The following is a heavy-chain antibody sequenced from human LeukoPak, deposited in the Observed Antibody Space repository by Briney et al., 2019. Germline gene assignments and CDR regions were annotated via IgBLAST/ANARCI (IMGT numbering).Heavy chain of an antibody. Sequence: SETLSLTCTVSGGSISSSSYNWGWIRQSPGKGLEWFGSIYYSGSTDYNPPLKNRVTISADTSKNQFSLKLTSVTAADTAVYYCARSPASGWKVFDYWGQGTLVTVSS. CDR2: IYYSGST. J-gene: IGHJ4*02. V-gene: IGHV4-39*01. CDR1: GGSISSSSYN. CDR3: ARSPASGWKVFDY. D-gene: IGHD6-25*01.